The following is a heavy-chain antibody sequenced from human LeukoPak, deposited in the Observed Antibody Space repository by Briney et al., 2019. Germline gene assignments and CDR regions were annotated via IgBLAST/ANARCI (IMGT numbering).Heavy chain of an antibody. D-gene: IGHD5-18*01. V-gene: IGHV4-39*07. CDR3: ATPAGYSLTHTFHI. CDR1: GGSISSSSYY. Sequence: PSETLSLTCTVSGGSISSSSYYWGWIRQPPGKGLEWIGSIYYTGSTYYSPSLKSRVTISVDTSKNQFSLKLSSVTAADTAVYYCATPAGYSLTHTFHIWGQGTMVTVSS. CDR2: IYYTGST. J-gene: IGHJ3*02.